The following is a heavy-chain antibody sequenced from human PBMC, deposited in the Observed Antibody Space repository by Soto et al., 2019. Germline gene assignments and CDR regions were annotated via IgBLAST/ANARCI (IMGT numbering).Heavy chain of an antibody. Sequence: QVQLVESGGGVVQPGRSLRLSCAASGFTFSSYGMHWVRQAPGKGLEWVAVIWYDGSNKYYADSVKGRFTISRDNSKNTLYLQMNSLRAEDTAVYYCARDHKYGGNSAFDYWGQGTPVTVSS. D-gene: IGHD2-21*02. CDR1: GFTFSSYG. CDR3: ARDHKYGGNSAFDY. CDR2: IWYDGSNK. V-gene: IGHV3-33*01. J-gene: IGHJ4*02.